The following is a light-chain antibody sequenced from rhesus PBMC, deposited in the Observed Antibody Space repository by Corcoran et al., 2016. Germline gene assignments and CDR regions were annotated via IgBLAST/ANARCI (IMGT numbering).Light chain of an antibody. V-gene: IGKV1S9*01. CDR3: QQGFSYPLT. CDR1: QSLSNY. Sequence: DIQMTQSPSSLSASVGDRVTITCQASQSLSNYLNWYQQKPGKILKLLTYRASSLQSGIPSRFSGSGSGTDFTLTISSLQPEDFATYYCQQGFSYPLTFGGGTKVELK. J-gene: IGKJ4*01. CDR2: RAS.